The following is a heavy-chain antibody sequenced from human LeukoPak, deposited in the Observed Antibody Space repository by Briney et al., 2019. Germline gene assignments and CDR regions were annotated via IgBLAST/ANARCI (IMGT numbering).Heavy chain of an antibody. D-gene: IGHD2-2*01. CDR3: ARGGAVPAAKAFDY. Sequence: AASVNVSCKASGYTFTGYYMHWVRQAPGQGLEWMGWINPNSGGTNYAQKFQGWVTMTRDTSISTAYMELSRLRSDDTAVYYCARGGAVPAAKAFDYWGQGTLVTVSS. CDR2: INPNSGGT. CDR1: GYTFTGYY. V-gene: IGHV1-2*04. J-gene: IGHJ4*02.